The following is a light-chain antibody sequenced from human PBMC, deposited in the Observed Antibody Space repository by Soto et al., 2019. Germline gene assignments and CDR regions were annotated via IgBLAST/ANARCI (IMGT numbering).Light chain of an antibody. Sequence: ETVMTQSPATLSVSPGERATLSCRASQSGSSNLAWYQQKPGQAPRLLIYGASARATGIPARFSGSGSGTEFTLIISSLQPEDFAVYYCHQYDNWPQAFGQGTKVEIK. CDR2: GAS. CDR1: QSGSSN. J-gene: IGKJ1*01. CDR3: HQYDNWPQA. V-gene: IGKV3-15*01.